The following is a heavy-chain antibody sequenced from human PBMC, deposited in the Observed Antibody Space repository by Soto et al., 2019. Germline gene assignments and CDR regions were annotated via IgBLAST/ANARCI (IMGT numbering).Heavy chain of an antibody. CDR1: GGTISGYE. V-gene: IGHV4-59*08. D-gene: IGHD2-15*01. J-gene: IGHJ5*02. CDR2: MYYGGRT. Sequence: SGSMAIASTVSGGTISGYEWGWIRQPPGKGLEWIGYMYYGGRTNYNPSLKSRVTISVDTSKMQVSLKLSSVTAADTAVYFCARGTPSPLIVRSSRGPWFDPWGQGTLVTVSS. CDR3: ARGTPSPLIVRSSRGPWFDP.